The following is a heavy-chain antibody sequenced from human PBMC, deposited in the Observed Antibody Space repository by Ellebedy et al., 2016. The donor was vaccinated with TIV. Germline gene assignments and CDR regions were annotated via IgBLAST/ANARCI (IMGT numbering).Heavy chain of an antibody. CDR2: INHSGST. V-gene: IGHV4-34*01. Sequence: SETLSLTCAVYGGSFSDYYWSWIRQPQGKGLEWIGEINHSGSTNYNPSLKSRVTISVDTSKNQFSLKLGSVTAADTAVFYCARRVTTTIRANWYFDLWGRGTLVTVSS. CDR3: ARRVTTTIRANWYFDL. CDR1: GGSFSDYY. D-gene: IGHD4-17*01. J-gene: IGHJ2*01.